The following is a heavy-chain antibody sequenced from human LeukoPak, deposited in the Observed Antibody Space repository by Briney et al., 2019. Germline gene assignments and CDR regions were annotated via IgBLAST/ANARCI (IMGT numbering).Heavy chain of an antibody. Sequence: PSETLSLTCAVYGGSFSGYYWSWIRQPPGKGLEWIGEINHSGSTNYNPSLKSRVTISVDTSKNQFSLKLSSVTAADTAVYYCARSSRFTSYYYYYGMDVWGQGTTATVSS. CDR3: ARSSRFTSYYYYYGMDV. D-gene: IGHD3-16*01. CDR2: INHSGST. V-gene: IGHV4-34*01. J-gene: IGHJ6*02. CDR1: GGSFSGYY.